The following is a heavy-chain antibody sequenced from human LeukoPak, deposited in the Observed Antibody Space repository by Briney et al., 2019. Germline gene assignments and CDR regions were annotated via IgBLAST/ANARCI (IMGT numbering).Heavy chain of an antibody. CDR3: ARVGVRAAAGVDY. D-gene: IGHD6-13*01. CDR2: IYTSGST. V-gene: IGHV4-4*09. CDR1: GGSISSYY. Sequence: SETLSLTCTVSGGSISSYYWSWIRQPPGKGLEWIGYIYTSGSTNYNPSLKSRVTISVDTSKNQFSLKLSSVTAADTAVYYCARVGVRAAAGVDYWGQGTLVTVSS. J-gene: IGHJ4*02.